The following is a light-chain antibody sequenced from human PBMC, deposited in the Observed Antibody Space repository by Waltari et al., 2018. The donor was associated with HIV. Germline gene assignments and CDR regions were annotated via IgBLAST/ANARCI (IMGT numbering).Light chain of an antibody. Sequence: QSALTQPASVSGSPGQSITISCTGTSSDVGGYIYVSWHQQHPGKAPKLMIYDVSNRPSGVSNRFSGSKSGNTASLTISGLQAEDEADYYCSSYTSSSTYVFGTGTKVTVL. J-gene: IGLJ1*01. V-gene: IGLV2-14*03. CDR2: DVS. CDR3: SSYTSSSTYV. CDR1: SSDVGGYIY.